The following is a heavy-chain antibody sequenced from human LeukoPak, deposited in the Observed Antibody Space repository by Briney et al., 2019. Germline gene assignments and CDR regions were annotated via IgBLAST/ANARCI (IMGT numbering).Heavy chain of an antibody. CDR3: ASALKSTGTTTVVDY. Sequence: PGGSLRLSCAASGFSFSDHYMDWVRRAPGKGLEWVGRIRNKANSYTTGYAASVKGRFTISRDDSKNSLYLQMNGLKTEDTAVYYCASALKSTGTTTVVDYWGQGTLVTVSS. V-gene: IGHV3-72*01. D-gene: IGHD1-1*01. J-gene: IGHJ4*02. CDR2: IRNKANSYTT. CDR1: GFSFSDHY.